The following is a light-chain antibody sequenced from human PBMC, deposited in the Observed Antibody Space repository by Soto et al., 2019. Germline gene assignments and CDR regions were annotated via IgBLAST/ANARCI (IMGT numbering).Light chain of an antibody. J-gene: IGKJ2*01. CDR2: GAS. CDR1: QSVSNSQ. CDR3: QQYGSSPYT. Sequence: EIVLTQSPGTLSLSPRERATLSCRASQSVSNSQLAWFQQKPGQAPRLLIYGASSRATGIPDTFSGSGSGTYFTLIISRLEPDDFAVYYCQQYGSSPYTFGQGTKLEIK. V-gene: IGKV3-20*01.